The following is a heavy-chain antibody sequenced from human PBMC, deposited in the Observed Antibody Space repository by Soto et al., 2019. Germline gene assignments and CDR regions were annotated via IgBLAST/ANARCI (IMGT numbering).Heavy chain of an antibody. Sequence: GTSVKVTCKASGYAYTSCDSSWVRQATGQGLEWMGWISAYNGNTNYAQKLQGRVTMTTDTSTSTAYMELRSLRSDDTAVYYCARATRYGDADNWFDPWGQGTLVTVSS. CDR1: GYAYTSCD. V-gene: IGHV1-18*01. D-gene: IGHD4-17*01. CDR2: ISAYNGNT. J-gene: IGHJ5*02. CDR3: ARATRYGDADNWFDP.